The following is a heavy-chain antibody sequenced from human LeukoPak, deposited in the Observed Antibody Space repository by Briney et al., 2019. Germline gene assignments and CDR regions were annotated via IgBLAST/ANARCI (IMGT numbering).Heavy chain of an antibody. J-gene: IGHJ4*02. Sequence: GGSLRLSCAASGFTFSSYWMHWVRQAPGKGLVWVSRINSDGSSTTYADSVKGRFTISRDNAKNTLYLQMNSLRAEDTAVYYCARDSNDYVWGSYHDSWGQGTLVTVSS. CDR3: ARDSNDYVWGSYHDS. CDR2: INSDGSST. V-gene: IGHV3-74*03. CDR1: GFTFSSYW. D-gene: IGHD3-16*02.